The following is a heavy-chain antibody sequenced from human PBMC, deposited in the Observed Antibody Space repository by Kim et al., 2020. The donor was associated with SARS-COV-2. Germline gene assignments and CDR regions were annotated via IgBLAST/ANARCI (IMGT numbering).Heavy chain of an antibody. J-gene: IGHJ4*02. Sequence: GGSLRLSCVTSGFTFSSYWMSWVRQAPGKGLESVANIKQDGSEKYYVDSVKGRFTISRDNAKNSLYLEMNSLRPGDTAVYYCVRDRFQAAHGSLPRACDQWGQGTLVTVST. CDR1: GFTFSSYW. V-gene: IGHV3-7*01. CDR3: VRDRFQAAHGSLPRACDQ. D-gene: IGHD2-15*01. CDR2: IKQDGSEK.